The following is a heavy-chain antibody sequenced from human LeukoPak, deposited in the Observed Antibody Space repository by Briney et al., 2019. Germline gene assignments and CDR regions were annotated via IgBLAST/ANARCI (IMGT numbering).Heavy chain of an antibody. CDR2: IYYSGST. Sequence: SETLSLACTVSGGSISSYYWSWIRQPPGKGLEWIGYIYYSGSTNYNPSLKSRVTISVDTPKNQFSLKLSSVTAADTAVYYCASLYHDYGDSDAFDIWGQGTMVTVSS. CDR3: ASLYHDYGDSDAFDI. V-gene: IGHV4-59*01. J-gene: IGHJ3*02. D-gene: IGHD4-17*01. CDR1: GGSISSYY.